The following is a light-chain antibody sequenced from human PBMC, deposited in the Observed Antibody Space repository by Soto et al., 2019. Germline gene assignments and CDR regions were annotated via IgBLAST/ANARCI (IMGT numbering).Light chain of an antibody. V-gene: IGKV3-11*01. J-gene: IGKJ5*01. CDR2: DAS. CDR1: HSISNY. CDR3: QQRSDWIT. Sequence: EIVLTQSPATRSLSPGERATLSCSASHSISNYLAWYQQKPGQAPRLLIYDASTRATGIPARFSGSGSGTDFALTISSLEPEDFAVYYCQQRSDWITVGQGTRLEIK.